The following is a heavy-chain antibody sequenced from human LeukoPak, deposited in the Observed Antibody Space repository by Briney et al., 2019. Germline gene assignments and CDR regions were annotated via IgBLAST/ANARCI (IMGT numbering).Heavy chain of an antibody. CDR3: ARDRRSSGYYFDY. CDR1: GITVSTNY. J-gene: IGHJ4*02. V-gene: IGHV3-48*04. CDR2: ISSSSLTI. D-gene: IGHD3-22*01. Sequence: GGSLRLSCAASGITVSTNYMSWVRQAPGKGLEWISYISSSSLTINYADSVRGRFTVSRDNAKNSLYLQMNRLRVEDTAVYYCARDRRSSGYYFDYWGQGTLVTVSS.